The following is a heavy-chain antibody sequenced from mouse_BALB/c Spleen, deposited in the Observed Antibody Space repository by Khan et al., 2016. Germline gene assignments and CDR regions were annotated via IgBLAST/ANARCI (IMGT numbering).Heavy chain of an antibody. CDR1: VFNIKDYY. D-gene: IGHD2-2*01. Sequence: VQLQQSGAELVRSGASVKLSCTASVFNIKDYYMHWVKQRPEQGLEWIGWIDPENDDTEYAPKFQGKATMTADTSSNAAYLQFSSLTSEYSAVYYCNAVYYGNDGYFDYWGQGTTLTVSS. V-gene: IGHV14-4*02. CDR3: NAVYYGNDGYFDY. J-gene: IGHJ2*01. CDR2: IDPENDDT.